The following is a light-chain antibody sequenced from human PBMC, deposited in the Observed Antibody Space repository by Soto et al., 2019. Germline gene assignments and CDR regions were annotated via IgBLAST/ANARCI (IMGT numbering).Light chain of an antibody. V-gene: IGLV2-14*01. CDR3: SSYTSSSTQV. CDR2: DVS. CDR1: SSDVGGYNY. Sequence: HSVLTQPASWSGSPGQSISISCTRTSSDVGGYNYVSWYQQHPGKAPKLMIYDVSNRPSGVSNRFSGSKSGNTASLTISGLQAEDEADYYCSSYTSSSTQVFGTGTKVTVL. J-gene: IGLJ1*01.